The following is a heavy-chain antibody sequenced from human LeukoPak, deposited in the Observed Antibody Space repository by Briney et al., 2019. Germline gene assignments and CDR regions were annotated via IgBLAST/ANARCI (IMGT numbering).Heavy chain of an antibody. Sequence: GGSLRLSCAASGFTFSSYWISWVRQAPGKGLEWVANIKQDGSEKYYVDSVKGRFTISRDNAKNSLYLQMNSLRAEDTAVYYCARDKGIQLWSTRYYFDYWGQGTLVTVSS. V-gene: IGHV3-7*01. CDR3: ARDKGIQLWSTRYYFDY. CDR1: GFTFSSYW. CDR2: IKQDGSEK. J-gene: IGHJ4*02. D-gene: IGHD5-18*01.